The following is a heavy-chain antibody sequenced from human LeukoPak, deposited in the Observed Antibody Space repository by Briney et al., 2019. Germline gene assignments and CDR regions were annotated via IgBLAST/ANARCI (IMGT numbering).Heavy chain of an antibody. Sequence: SETLSLTCTVSGGSISSYYWSWIRQPAGKGLEWIGRIYTSGSTNYNPSLKSRVTISVDTSKNQFSLKLSSVTAADTAVYYCAREGGYCSGGSCFSWYFDYWGQGTLVTVSS. CDR1: GGSISSYY. CDR2: IYTSGST. J-gene: IGHJ4*02. V-gene: IGHV4-4*07. D-gene: IGHD2-15*01. CDR3: AREGGYCSGGSCFSWYFDY.